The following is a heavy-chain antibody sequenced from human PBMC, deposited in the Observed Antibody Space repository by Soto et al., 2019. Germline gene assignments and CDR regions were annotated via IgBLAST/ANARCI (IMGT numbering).Heavy chain of an antibody. CDR1: GGSVSSGSYY. V-gene: IGHV4-61*01. CDR3: ARDAHHPNYYYYYGMDV. CDR2: IYYSGST. J-gene: IGHJ6*02. Sequence: SGTLSLTCTVSGGSVSSGSYYWSWIRQPPGKGLEWIGYIYYSGSTNYNPSLKSRVTISVDTSKNQFSLKLSSVTAADTAVYYCARDAHHPNYYYYYGMDVWGQGTTVTVSS.